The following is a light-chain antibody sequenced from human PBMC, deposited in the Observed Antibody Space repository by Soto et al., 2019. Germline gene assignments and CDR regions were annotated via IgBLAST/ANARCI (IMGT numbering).Light chain of an antibody. CDR1: SXDVGTYTY. J-gene: IGLJ1*01. Sequence: QSVLTQPRSVSGSPGQSVTISCTGTSXDVGTYTYVSWYQQHPGKAPKLIIYDVIKRPSGVPDRFSGSKSGNTASLTISGLQAEDEADYYCCSYAGSYTHVFGTGTKVTVL. CDR2: DVI. V-gene: IGLV2-11*01. CDR3: CSYAGSYTHV.